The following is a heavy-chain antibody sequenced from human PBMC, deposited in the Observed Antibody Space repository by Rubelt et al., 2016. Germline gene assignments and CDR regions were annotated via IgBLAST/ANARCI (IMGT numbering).Heavy chain of an antibody. CDR1: GYTFTAYY. V-gene: IGHV1-18*01. Sequence: QVQLVQSGAEVKRPGASVKVSCKASGYTFTAYYMHWVRQAPGQGLEWMGWISAYNGNTNYAQKLQGRVTRNTDTSTSTAYMELRSLRSDDTAVCYCARRGTAGPDYWGQGTLVTVSS. CDR2: ISAYNGNT. CDR3: ARRGTAGPDY. J-gene: IGHJ4*02. D-gene: IGHD6-19*01.